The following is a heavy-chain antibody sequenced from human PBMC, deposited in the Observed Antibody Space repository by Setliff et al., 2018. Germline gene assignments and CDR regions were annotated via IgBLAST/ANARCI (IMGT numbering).Heavy chain of an antibody. Sequence: GGSLRLSCTASGLSYTNDWVSWVRQAPGKGLEWLASINPHGSEKYYADSVKGRFTISRDNAKNSLSLQMNNLRSEDTAVYYCFGAGACSYWGQGTLVTVSS. CDR3: FGAGACSY. CDR2: INPHGSEK. D-gene: IGHD3-10*01. CDR1: GLSYTNDW. V-gene: IGHV3-7*01. J-gene: IGHJ4*02.